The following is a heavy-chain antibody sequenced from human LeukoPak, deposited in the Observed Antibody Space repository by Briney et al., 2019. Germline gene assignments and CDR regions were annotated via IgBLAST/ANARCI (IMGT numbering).Heavy chain of an antibody. CDR2: ISSSSTI. D-gene: IGHD3-22*01. V-gene: IGHV3-48*02. CDR1: GFTFSSYS. Sequence: PGGSLRLSCAASGFTFSSYSMNWVRQAPGKGPEWVSYISSSSTIYHADSVKGRFTISRDNAKNSLYLQMNSLRDEDTAVYYCARDPDSSGYYWYFDLWGRGTLVTVSS. CDR3: ARDPDSSGYYWYFDL. J-gene: IGHJ2*01.